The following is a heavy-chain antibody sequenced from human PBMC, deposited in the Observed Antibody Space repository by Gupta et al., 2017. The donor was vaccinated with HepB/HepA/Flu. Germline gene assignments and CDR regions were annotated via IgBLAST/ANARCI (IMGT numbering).Heavy chain of an antibody. V-gene: IGHV3-43*02. CDR3: AKDVTMVRGVLHPYYFDY. CDR2: SSGDGGST. CDR1: GFTFDDYA. Sequence: EVQLVESGGGVVQPGGSLRLSCAASGFTFDDYAMHWVRQAPGKGLEWVSLSSGDGGSTYYADSVKGRFTISRDNSKNSLYLQMNSLRTEDTALYYCAKDVTMVRGVLHPYYFDYWGQGTLVTVSS. D-gene: IGHD3-10*01. J-gene: IGHJ4*02.